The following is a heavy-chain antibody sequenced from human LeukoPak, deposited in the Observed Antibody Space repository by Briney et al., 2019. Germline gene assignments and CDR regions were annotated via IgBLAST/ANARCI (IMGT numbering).Heavy chain of an antibody. J-gene: IGHJ4*02. V-gene: IGHV3-23*01. CDR2: ISDSGGRT. CDR3: AKQVLGSSGSFYHFDY. Sequence: PGGSLRLSCAASGFSFSSYAMSWVRQAPGKGLEWVSSISDSGGRTYFADSVNGQFTISRDNSKNTLYLQLDSLRAEDTAVYYCAKQVLGSSGSFYHFDYWGQGALVTVSS. D-gene: IGHD3-22*01. CDR1: GFSFSSYA.